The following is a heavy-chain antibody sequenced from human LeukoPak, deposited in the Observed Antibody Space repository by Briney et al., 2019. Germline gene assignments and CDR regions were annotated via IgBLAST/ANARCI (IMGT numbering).Heavy chain of an antibody. D-gene: IGHD1-26*01. V-gene: IGHV3-23*01. CDR3: AREWVVAVGPTNYLDY. J-gene: IGHJ4*02. Sequence: GGPLRLSCAASGFNFGLYAMTWVRQAPGKGVEGVPSISGSGDDTYYAASVGGRFTIYRDSSQTKLQMNSLRAEDTAMYYCAREWVVAVGPTNYLDYWGRGALVTVSS. CDR1: GFNFGLYA. CDR2: ISGSGDDT.